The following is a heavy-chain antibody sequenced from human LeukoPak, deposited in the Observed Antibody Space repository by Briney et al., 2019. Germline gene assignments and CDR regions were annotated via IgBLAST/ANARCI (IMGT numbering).Heavy chain of an antibody. CDR3: ARRYDSTTAFSAY. Sequence: GSLRLSCTASGFTFNNYALSWVRQARGTGLELVSVISGAGDIAYYADSVKGRFTVSRDNSRSTLYLQMNSLRVEDTAVYFCARRYDSTTAFSAYWGQGTLVTVSS. J-gene: IGHJ4*02. CDR2: ISGAGDIA. D-gene: IGHD3-22*01. CDR1: GFTFNNYA. V-gene: IGHV3-23*01.